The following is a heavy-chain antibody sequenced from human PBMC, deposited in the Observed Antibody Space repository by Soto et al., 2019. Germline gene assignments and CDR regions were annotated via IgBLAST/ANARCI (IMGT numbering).Heavy chain of an antibody. J-gene: IGHJ4*02. CDR1: GFTFRSHS. CDR2: ISSTSTYI. V-gene: IGHV3-21*02. Sequence: EVQQVESGGGLVKPGGSLRLSCAASGFTFRSHSMNWVRQSPGKGLEWVSSISSTSTYIFYANSIKGRFTISRDNAKNSLYLQMNSLRPDDTGVYYCAREGTGFDYWGQGPLVTVSS. CDR3: AREGTGFDY.